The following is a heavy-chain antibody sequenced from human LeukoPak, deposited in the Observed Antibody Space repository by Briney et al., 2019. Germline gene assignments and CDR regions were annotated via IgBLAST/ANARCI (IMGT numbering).Heavy chain of an antibody. V-gene: IGHV3-21*01. Sequence: PGGSLRLSCAASGFTFSSYSMNWVRQAPGKGLEWVSSISSSGSYIYYADSVKGRFTISRDNAKNSLYLQMNSLRAEDTAVYYCARDLSHYDFWSGYSFWFDPWGQGTLVTVSS. CDR1: GFTFSSYS. J-gene: IGHJ5*02. D-gene: IGHD3-3*01. CDR2: ISSSGSYI. CDR3: ARDLSHYDFWSGYSFWFDP.